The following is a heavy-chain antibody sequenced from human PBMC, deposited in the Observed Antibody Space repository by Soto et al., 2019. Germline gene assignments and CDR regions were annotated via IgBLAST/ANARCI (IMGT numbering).Heavy chain of an antibody. J-gene: IGHJ5*01. V-gene: IGHV4-31*03. D-gene: IGHD6-13*01. CDR3: ARAGLAAAGTGGIDS. CDR1: GGSISSAGYY. Sequence: SETLSLTCTVPGGSISSAGYYWSWIRQHQGKGLEWIGNIYYSGSTYYNPSLKSRVTISVDQSKNQFSLKLSSVTAADTAVYYCARAGLAAAGTGGIDSWGQGTLVTVSS. CDR2: IYYSGST.